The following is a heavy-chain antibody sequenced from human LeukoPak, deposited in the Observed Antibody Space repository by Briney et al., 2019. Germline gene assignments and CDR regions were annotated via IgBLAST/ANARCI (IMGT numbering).Heavy chain of an antibody. CDR1: GFSFTTDT. J-gene: IGHJ5*01. CDR3: AREEDDILTGFDS. V-gene: IGHV1-3*01. CDR2: ITVGNGNT. D-gene: IGHD3-9*01. Sequence: GASVKVSCKAYGFSFTTDTLHWVRQAPGQQGLEWMGWITVGNGNTKYSQKFQDRVTITRDTSANTAYMELSSLRSEDTAVYYCAREEDDILTGFDSWGQGTLVSVSS.